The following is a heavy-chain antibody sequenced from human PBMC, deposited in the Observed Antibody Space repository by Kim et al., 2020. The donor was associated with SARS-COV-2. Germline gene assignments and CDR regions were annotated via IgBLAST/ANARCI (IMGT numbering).Heavy chain of an antibody. V-gene: IGHV7-4-1*02. CDR1: GYTFTSYA. CDR3: ARRAYYDKWAFDI. CDR2: INTNTGNP. Sequence: ASVKVSCKASGYTFTSYAMNLVRQAPGQGLEWTGWINTNTGNPTYAQGFTGRFVFSLDTSVSTAYLQISSLKAEDTAVYYCARRAYYDKWAFDIWGQGTMVTVSS. J-gene: IGHJ3*02. D-gene: IGHD3-22*01.